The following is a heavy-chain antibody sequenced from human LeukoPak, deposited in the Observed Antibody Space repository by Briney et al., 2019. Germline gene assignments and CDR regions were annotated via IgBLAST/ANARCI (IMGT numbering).Heavy chain of an antibody. CDR1: GFTFNGYA. D-gene: IGHD6-19*01. CDR2: TGGSDDNT. V-gene: IGHV3-23*01. CDR3: TKDLMTGFSSGWYFAY. J-gene: IGHJ4*02. Sequence: TGGSLRLSCEGSGFTFNGYAFSWVRQAPGKGLEWVAVTGGSDDNTHYADSVKCRFTISRDNSEKRLFLKMNSLRPADSALYYCTKDLMTGFSSGWYFAYWGQGTLVTVSS.